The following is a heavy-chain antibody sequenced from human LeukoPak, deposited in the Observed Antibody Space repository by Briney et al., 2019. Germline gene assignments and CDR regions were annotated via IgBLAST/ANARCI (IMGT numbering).Heavy chain of an antibody. J-gene: IGHJ4*02. Sequence: GGSLRLSCAASGXTFSNYGMHWVRQAPGKGLEWLAFIWYDGSNKYYADSVKGRFTISRDNSKNTLYLQMNSLRAEDTAVYYCARAVTGATIGDYWGQGTLVTVSS. D-gene: IGHD1-7*01. V-gene: IGHV3-33*01. CDR3: ARAVTGATIGDY. CDR2: IWYDGSNK. CDR1: GXTFSNYG.